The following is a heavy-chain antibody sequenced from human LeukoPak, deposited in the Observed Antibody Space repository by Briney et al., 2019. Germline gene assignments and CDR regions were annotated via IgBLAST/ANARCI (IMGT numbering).Heavy chain of an antibody. CDR2: INPNSGGT. V-gene: IGHV1-2*02. Sequence: GASVKVSCKASGYTFTGYYMHWVRQAPGQGLEWLGWINPNSGGTNYAQKFQGRVTMTRDTSISTAYMELSRLRSDDTAVYYCARGAVYCSGGSCYLRSFDYWGQGTLVTVSS. CDR1: GYTFTGYY. CDR3: ARGAVYCSGGSCYLRSFDY. D-gene: IGHD2-15*01. J-gene: IGHJ4*02.